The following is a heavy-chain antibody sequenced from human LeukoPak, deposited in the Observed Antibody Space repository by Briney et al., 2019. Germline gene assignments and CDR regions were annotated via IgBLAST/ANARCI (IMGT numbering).Heavy chain of an antibody. D-gene: IGHD6-6*01. Sequence: SETLSLTCTVSGGSISSSSYYWGWIRQPPGKGLEWIGSIYYSGSTYYNPSLKSRVTISVDTSKNQFSLKLSSVTAADTAVYYCARHAGIAARKHYFDYWGQGTLVTVSS. V-gene: IGHV4-39*01. J-gene: IGHJ4*02. CDR3: ARHAGIAARKHYFDY. CDR1: GGSISSSSYY. CDR2: IYYSGST.